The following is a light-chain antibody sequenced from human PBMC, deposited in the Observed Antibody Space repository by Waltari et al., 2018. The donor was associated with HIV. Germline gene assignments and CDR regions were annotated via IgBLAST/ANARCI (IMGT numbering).Light chain of an antibody. CDR1: QCVSSNY. J-gene: IGKJ1*01. Sequence: EIVLTQSPATLFLSLGERATLSCRASQCVSSNYLAWYQQKPGQAPRRLIYGASSRATSIPDRFSGSGSGTDFTLSNSRLEPEDLAVYSCQQYGSSPWTFGQVTKVEIK. CDR2: GAS. V-gene: IGKV3-20*01. CDR3: QQYGSSPWT.